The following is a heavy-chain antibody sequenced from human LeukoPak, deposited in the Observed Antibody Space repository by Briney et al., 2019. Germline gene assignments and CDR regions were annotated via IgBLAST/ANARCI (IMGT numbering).Heavy chain of an antibody. V-gene: IGHV3-53*01. CDR3: ARAHTFYGSGSNEVWFDP. CDR2: IYSGGST. CDR1: GFTVSSNY. Sequence: GGSLRLSCAASGFTVSSNYMSWVRQAPGKGLEWVSVIYSGGSTYYADSVKGRFTISRDNSKSTLYLQMNSLRAEDTAVYYCARAHTFYGSGSNEVWFDPWGQGTLVTVSS. J-gene: IGHJ5*02. D-gene: IGHD3-10*01.